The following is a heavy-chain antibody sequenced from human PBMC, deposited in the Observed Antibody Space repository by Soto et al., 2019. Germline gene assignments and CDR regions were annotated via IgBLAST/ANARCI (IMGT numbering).Heavy chain of an antibody. CDR1: GFTFSDYD. V-gene: IGHV3-11*06. D-gene: IGHD6-13*01. CDR3: ASVAADGTVAEYFHH. CDR2: ISSSSSYT. J-gene: IGHJ1*01. Sequence: QVQLVESGGGLVKPGGSLRLSCAASGFTFSDYDMSWIRQAPGNGLEWVSYISSSSSYTNYADSVKGRFTISRDNAKNSLYLQMNSLRAEDTAVYYCASVAADGTVAEYFHHWGQGTLVTVSS.